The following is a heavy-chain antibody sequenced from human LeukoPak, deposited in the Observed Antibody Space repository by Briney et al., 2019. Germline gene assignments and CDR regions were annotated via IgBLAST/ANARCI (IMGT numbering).Heavy chain of an antibody. CDR2: IYYSGNT. CDR3: ARRNDFDI. Sequence: KPSETPSLTCTVSGGSISGDHWSWIRQPPGKGLEWIGNIYYSGNTNYNPSLKSRVTISVDTSKNQFSLKLSSVTAADTAVYYCARRNDFDIWGQGTMVTVSS. V-gene: IGHV4-59*08. CDR1: GGSISGDH. J-gene: IGHJ3*02.